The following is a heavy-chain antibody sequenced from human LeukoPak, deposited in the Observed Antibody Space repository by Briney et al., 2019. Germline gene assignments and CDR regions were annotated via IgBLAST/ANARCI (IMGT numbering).Heavy chain of an antibody. CDR1: GYTFTDYH. V-gene: IGHV1-2*04. Sequence: ASVKVSCKASGYTFTDYHMHSVRQAPGQGLEWMGWINPKSGDTKYAQKSQGWVTMTSDTSISTAYIELSRSRSDDTAMYYCARGSPVAAAGTAYFHHWGQGTLVTVSS. D-gene: IGHD6-13*01. CDR2: INPKSGDT. CDR3: ARGSPVAAAGTAYFHH. J-gene: IGHJ1*01.